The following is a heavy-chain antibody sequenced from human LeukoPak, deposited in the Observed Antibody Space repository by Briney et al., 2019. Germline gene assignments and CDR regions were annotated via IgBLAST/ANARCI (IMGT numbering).Heavy chain of an antibody. D-gene: IGHD2-2*01. J-gene: IGHJ6*02. CDR3: ARGYCSSTSCYSSGMDV. CDR2: IYTDGSP. V-gene: IGHV3-53*05. Sequence: GGSLRLSCAASGFIVSSESMSWVRQAPGKGLEWVSVIYTDGSPHYVDSVKGRFTISRDNSKNTLYLQMNSLRSEDTAVYYCARGYCSSTSCYSSGMDVWGQGTTVTVSS. CDR1: GFIVSSES.